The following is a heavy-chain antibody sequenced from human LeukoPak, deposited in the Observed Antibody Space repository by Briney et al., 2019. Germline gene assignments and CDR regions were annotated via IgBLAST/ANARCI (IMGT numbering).Heavy chain of an antibody. J-gene: IGHJ4*02. CDR1: GFTVSSNY. D-gene: IGHD4-11*01. CDR2: IYSGGST. Sequence: PGGSLRLSCAASGFTVSSNYMSWVRQAPGKGLEWVSVIYSGGSTYYADSVKGRFTISRDNAKNSLYLQMNSLRAEDTAVYYCARGEGYSNPFDYWGQGTLVTVSS. CDR3: ARGEGYSNPFDY. V-gene: IGHV3-53*01.